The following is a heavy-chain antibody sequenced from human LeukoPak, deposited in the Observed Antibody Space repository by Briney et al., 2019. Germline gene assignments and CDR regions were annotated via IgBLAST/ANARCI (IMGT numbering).Heavy chain of an antibody. CDR1: GGSISSGVYY. D-gene: IGHD3-10*01. CDR2: IYYSGST. J-gene: IGHJ5*02. Sequence: SETLSLTCTVSGGSISSGVYYWSWIRQPPGKGLEWIGYIYYSGSTYYNPSLKSRVTISVDTSKNQFSLKLSSVTAADTAVYYCARSITMVRGSGEGWFDPWGQGTLVTVSS. CDR3: ARSITMVRGSGEGWFDP. V-gene: IGHV4-30-4*01.